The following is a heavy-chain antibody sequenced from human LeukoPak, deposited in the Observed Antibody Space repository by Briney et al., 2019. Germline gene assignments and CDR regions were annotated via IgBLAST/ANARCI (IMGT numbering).Heavy chain of an antibody. CDR3: VTYGDDTQATRVLDY. V-gene: IGHV3-11*06. CDR2: LSSRSTYA. Sequence: GGSLRLSCAASGFSFSDHYMSWVRQAPGKGLEWISYLSSRSTYAFYADSLKGRFAISRDDAKNSLYLQMNSLRAEDTAVYYCVTYGDDTQATRVLDYWGQGTLVTVSS. D-gene: IGHD4-17*01. J-gene: IGHJ4*02. CDR1: GFSFSDHY.